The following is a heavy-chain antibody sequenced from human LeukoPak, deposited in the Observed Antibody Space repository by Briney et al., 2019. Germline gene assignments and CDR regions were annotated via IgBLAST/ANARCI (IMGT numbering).Heavy chain of an antibody. CDR1: GGTLSSYA. D-gene: IGHD6-13*01. V-gene: IGHV1-69*06. CDR3: ARVVGLTGYSSSWYSGYYYYMDV. J-gene: IGHJ6*03. Sequence: SVKVSCKASGGTLSSYAISWVRQAHGQGLEWMGGIIPIFGTTNYAQKFQDRVTITADKSTSTAYMELSSLRSEDTAVYYCARVVGLTGYSSSWYSGYYYYMDVWGKGTTVTVSS. CDR2: IIPIFGTT.